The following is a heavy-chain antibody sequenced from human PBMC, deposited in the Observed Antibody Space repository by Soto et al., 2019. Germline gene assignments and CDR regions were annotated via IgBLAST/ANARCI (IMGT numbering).Heavy chain of an antibody. CDR2: IIPIFGTT. CDR1: GGTFGSDS. Sequence: SVKVSCKASGGTFGSDSITWVRQAPGQGLERVGRIIPIFGTTNYAQNLQGRVTISAEKSTLTSYMELHSLTSDDTALYYCARGRTDSGYHTNWHDPWGQGTQVTVSS. CDR3: ARGRTDSGYHTNWHDP. D-gene: IGHD3-22*01. V-gene: IGHV1-69*06. J-gene: IGHJ5*02.